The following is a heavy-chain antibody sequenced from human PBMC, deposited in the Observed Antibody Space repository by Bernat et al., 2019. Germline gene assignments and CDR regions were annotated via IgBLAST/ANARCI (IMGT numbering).Heavy chain of an antibody. Sequence: EVQLVESGGGLVQPGGSLRLSCAASGFTFSNYWMTWVRQAPGKGLEWVANVQEVGRKEHYVDSVKGRFTISRDNAKNSLYLQMNSLTGEDTAMYYCARLGPDSSGSGTFDYWGQGTLVTVSS. J-gene: IGHJ4*02. D-gene: IGHD3-22*01. V-gene: IGHV3-7*03. CDR3: ARLGPDSSGSGTFDY. CDR1: GFTFSNYW. CDR2: VQEVGRKE.